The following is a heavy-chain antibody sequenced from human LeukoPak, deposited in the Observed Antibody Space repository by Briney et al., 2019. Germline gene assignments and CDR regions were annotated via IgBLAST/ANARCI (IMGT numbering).Heavy chain of an antibody. CDR3: ARDSGHHYYFDY. CDR1: GFTFSSYA. CDR2: ISYDGSNK. V-gene: IGHV3-30-3*01. J-gene: IGHJ4*02. Sequence: GRSLRLSCAASGFTFSSYAMHWVRQAPSKGLEWVAVISYDGSNKYYADSVKGRFTISRDNSKNTLYLQMNSLRAEDTAVYYCARDSGHHYYFDYWGQGTLVTVSS.